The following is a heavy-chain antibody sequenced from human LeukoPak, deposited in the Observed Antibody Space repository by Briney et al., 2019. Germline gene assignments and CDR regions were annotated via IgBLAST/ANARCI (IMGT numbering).Heavy chain of an antibody. CDR2: ISSGGNT. CDR1: GYIFSNYG. J-gene: IGHJ5*02. D-gene: IGHD7-27*01. V-gene: IGHV1-18*01. CDR3: ARDFAWGSGGAPIDDNWLDP. Sequence: GASVKVSCKATGYIFSNYGISWVRQAPGHGLEWMGWISSGGNTNYAPKFQDRATMTTDTSTGTAYMELRSLRFDDTAVYYCARDFAWGSGGAPIDDNWLDPWGQGTLVTVSS.